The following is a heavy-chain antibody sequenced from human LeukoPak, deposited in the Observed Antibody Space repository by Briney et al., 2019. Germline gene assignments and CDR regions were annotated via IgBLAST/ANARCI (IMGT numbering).Heavy chain of an antibody. D-gene: IGHD3-3*01. CDR2: ISSSSSTI. CDR3: AKANGFLEWLLSDY. J-gene: IGHJ4*02. Sequence: GGSLRLSCAASGFTFSSYSMNWVRQAPGKGLEWVSYISSSSSTIYYADSVKGRFTISRDNAKNSLYLQMNSLRAEDTAVYYCAKANGFLEWLLSDYWGQGTLVTVSS. V-gene: IGHV3-48*01. CDR1: GFTFSSYS.